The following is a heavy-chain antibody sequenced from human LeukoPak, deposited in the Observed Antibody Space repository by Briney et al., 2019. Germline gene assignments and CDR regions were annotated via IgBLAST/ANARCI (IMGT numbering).Heavy chain of an antibody. D-gene: IGHD4-23*01. V-gene: IGHV4-59*01. Sequence: SETPSLTCTVSYGSISSYYWSWIRQPPGKGLEWIGNIYYSESSNYNPSLKTRVTISADTSKNQFSLKLSSATAADTAVYFCARTNYGGNSIYYYYMDVWGKGTTVTVSS. CDR2: IYYSESS. J-gene: IGHJ6*03. CDR3: ARTNYGGNSIYYYYMDV. CDR1: YGSISSYY.